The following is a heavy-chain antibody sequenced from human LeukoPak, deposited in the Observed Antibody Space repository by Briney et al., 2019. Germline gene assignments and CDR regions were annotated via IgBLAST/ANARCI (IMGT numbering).Heavy chain of an antibody. CDR1: GYTFTGYY. V-gene: IGHV1-2*02. D-gene: IGHD4-17*01. J-gene: IGHJ4*02. CDR3: ARADTVTTGDFDY. CDR2: FNPNSGAT. Sequence: ASVNVSCTASGYTFTGYYIHWVRQAPGQGLEWMAWFNPNSGATNYTQKFQGRVTMTMDTSISTAYMELSRLRSDDTAVYYCARADTVTTGDFDYWGQGTLVTVSS.